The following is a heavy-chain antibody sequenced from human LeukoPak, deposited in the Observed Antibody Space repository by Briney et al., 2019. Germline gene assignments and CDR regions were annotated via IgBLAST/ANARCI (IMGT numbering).Heavy chain of an antibody. CDR2: IIPIFGTA. CDR3: ARGPGMIVVVTRFDP. CDR1: GGTFSSYA. D-gene: IGHD3-22*01. V-gene: IGHV1-69*05. Sequence: ASVKVSCKASGGTFSSYAISWVRQAPGQGLEWMGGIIPIFGTANYAQKFQGRVTMTRDTSTSTVYMELSSLRSEDTAVYYCARGPGMIVVVTRFDPWGQGTLVTVSS. J-gene: IGHJ5*02.